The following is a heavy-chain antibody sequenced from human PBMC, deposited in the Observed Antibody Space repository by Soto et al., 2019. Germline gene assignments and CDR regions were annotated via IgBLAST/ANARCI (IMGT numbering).Heavy chain of an antibody. CDR1: GFTFTSSA. D-gene: IGHD4-4*01. CDR2: IVVGSGNT. CDR3: AAGGMATVTTFDY. Sequence: SAKVSCKASGFTFTSSAVQWVRQARGQRLEWIGWIVVGSGNTNYAQKFQERVTITRDVSTSTAYMELSSLRSEDTAVYYCAAGGMATVTTFDYWGQGTLVTVSS. V-gene: IGHV1-58*01. J-gene: IGHJ4*02.